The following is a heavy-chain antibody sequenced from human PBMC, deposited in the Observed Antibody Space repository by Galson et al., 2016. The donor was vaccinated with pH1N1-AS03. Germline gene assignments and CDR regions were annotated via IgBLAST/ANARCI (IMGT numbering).Heavy chain of an antibody. CDR1: GGSMNNNKW. CDR2: IYHSGIT. J-gene: IGHJ2*01. Sequence: SETLSLTCAVSGGSMNNNKWWNWVRQPPGKGLEWIGEIYHSGITNYNPSLKSRVTISLDKSKNQFSLNLSSVTASDTAVYYCARRGEWRLLNDSYDDRDYFSAWGFELWGRGTLVTVSS. D-gene: IGHD3-16*01. V-gene: IGHV4-4*02. CDR3: ARRGEWRLLNDSYDDRDYFSAWGFEL.